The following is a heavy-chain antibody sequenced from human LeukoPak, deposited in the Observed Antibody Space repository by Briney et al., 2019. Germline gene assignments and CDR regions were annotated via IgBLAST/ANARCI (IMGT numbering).Heavy chain of an antibody. CDR1: GFTFSSYS. D-gene: IGHD2-2*01. V-gene: IGHV3-9*01. J-gene: IGHJ4*02. CDR3: AKEGQLPY. CDR2: ISWNSGSI. Sequence: PGGSLRLSCAASGFTFSSYSMNWVRQAPGKGLEWVSGISWNSGSIGYADSVKGRFTISRDNAKNSLYLQMNSLRAEDTALYYCAKEGQLPYWGQGTLVTVSS.